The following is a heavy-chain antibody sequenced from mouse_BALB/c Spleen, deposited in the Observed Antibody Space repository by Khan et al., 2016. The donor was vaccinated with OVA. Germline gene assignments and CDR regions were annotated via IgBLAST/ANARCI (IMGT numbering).Heavy chain of an antibody. CDR2: IYPGNGYT. D-gene: IGHD2-14*01. CDR1: GSTFTSYG. J-gene: IGHJ2*01. CDR3: TTAYYRYYFDY. Sequence: EVQLQESGAELGRPGSSVKLSCKTSGSTFTSYGIKWVKQRPGQGLEWIGYIYPGNGYTEYNERFQGKAILTSDTSSSTAYMQLRSLTSEDSAMSFCTTAYYRYYFDYWGQGTILTVSS. V-gene: IGHV1S134*01.